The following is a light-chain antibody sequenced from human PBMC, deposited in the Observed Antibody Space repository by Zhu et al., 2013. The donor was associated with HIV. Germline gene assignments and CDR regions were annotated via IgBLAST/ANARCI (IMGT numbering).Light chain of an antibody. CDR1: SSNIGTTY. Sequence: QSVLTQPPSASGTPGQRVTISCSGSSSNIGTTYLFWYQQLPGTAPKLLIHTNNQRPPGVADRFSGSKSGTSGSLAISGLRSEDEADYYCSSYTSSSTLVFGTGTTVTVL. CDR3: SSYTSSSTLV. J-gene: IGLJ1*01. V-gene: IGLV1-47*01. CDR2: TNN.